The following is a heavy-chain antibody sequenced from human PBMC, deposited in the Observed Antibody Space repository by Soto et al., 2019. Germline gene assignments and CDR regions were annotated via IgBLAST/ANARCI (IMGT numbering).Heavy chain of an antibody. CDR3: ARDDRSYDCWSGYYLVYYYYGMDV. CDR2: ISYDGSNK. CDR1: GFTFSSYA. V-gene: IGHV3-30-3*01. Sequence: PGGSLRLSSAASGFTFSSYAMHWVRQAPGKGLEWVAVISYDGSNKYYADSVKGRFTISRDNSKNTLYLQMNSLRAEDTAVYYCARDDRSYDCWSGYYLVYYYYGMDVWGQGTTVTVSS. J-gene: IGHJ6*02. D-gene: IGHD3-3*01.